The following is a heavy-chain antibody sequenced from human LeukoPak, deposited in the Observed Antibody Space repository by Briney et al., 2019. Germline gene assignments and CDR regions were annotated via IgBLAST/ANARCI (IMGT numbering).Heavy chain of an antibody. J-gene: IGHJ4*02. D-gene: IGHD5-24*01. Sequence: SEALSLTCAVYGGSFSGYYWSWIRRPPGKGLEWIGEINHSGSTNYNPSLKSRVTISVDTSKNQFSLELRSVTAADTAVYYCARVVVHGHSDYWGQGTLVTVSS. CDR1: GGSFSGYY. V-gene: IGHV4-34*01. CDR3: ARVVVHGHSDY. CDR2: INHSGST.